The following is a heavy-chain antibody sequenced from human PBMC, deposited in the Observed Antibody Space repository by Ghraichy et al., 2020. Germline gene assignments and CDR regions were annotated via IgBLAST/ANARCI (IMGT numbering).Heavy chain of an antibody. CDR2: VSGSGGVT. Sequence: GGSLRLSCAGSGFAFADYAMDWVRQAPGKGLEWVSGVSGSGGVTFYADSVKGRFTISRDNSNNTLFLQMDILRAEDTAVYYCAKVGTPYSSGYFYVGQAFDLWGRGTIVTVSS. CDR1: GFAFADYA. J-gene: IGHJ3*01. CDR3: AKVGTPYSSGYFYVGQAFDL. V-gene: IGHV3-23*01. D-gene: IGHD3-22*01.